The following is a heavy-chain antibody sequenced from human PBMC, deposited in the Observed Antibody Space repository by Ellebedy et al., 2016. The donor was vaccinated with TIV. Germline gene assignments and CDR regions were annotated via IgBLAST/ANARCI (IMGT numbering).Heavy chain of an antibody. CDR1: GGSFSGYY. D-gene: IGHD5-12*01. Sequence: SETLSLTXAVYGGSFSGYYWSWIRQPPGKGLEWIGEINHSGSTNYNPSLKSRVTISVDTSKNQFSLKLSSVTAADTAVYYCARGPLGGYDVRRRIRWDYWGQGTLVTVSS. CDR2: INHSGST. J-gene: IGHJ4*02. V-gene: IGHV4-34*01. CDR3: ARGPLGGYDVRRRIRWDY.